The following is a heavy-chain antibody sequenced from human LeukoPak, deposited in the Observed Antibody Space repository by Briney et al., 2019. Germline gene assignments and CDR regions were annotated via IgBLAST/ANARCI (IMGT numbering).Heavy chain of an antibody. CDR3: AATIKRDYGDTNLHY. V-gene: IGHV4-59*02. D-gene: IGHD4-17*01. Sequence: SETLSLTCTVSGGSVSGYCWSWIRQPPGKGLEWIGYMYDRGNINYNPSLKSRVTISQDMSKNQLSLKLRSVTAADRAVYYCAATIKRDYGDTNLHYWGQGILVTVSS. J-gene: IGHJ4*02. CDR1: GGSVSGYC. CDR2: MYDRGNI.